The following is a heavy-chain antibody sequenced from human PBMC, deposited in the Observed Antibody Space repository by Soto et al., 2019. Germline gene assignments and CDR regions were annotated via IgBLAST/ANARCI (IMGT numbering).Heavy chain of an antibody. J-gene: IGHJ4*02. D-gene: IGHD3-22*01. Sequence: ASVKVSCKASGYTFTSYYMHWVRQAPGQGLEWMGIINPSGGSTSYAQKFQGRVTMTRDTSTGTVYMELSSLRSEDTAVYYCARADSMTNFDYWGQGTLVTVSS. CDR3: ARADSMTNFDY. CDR2: INPSGGST. V-gene: IGHV1-46*01. CDR1: GYTFTSYY.